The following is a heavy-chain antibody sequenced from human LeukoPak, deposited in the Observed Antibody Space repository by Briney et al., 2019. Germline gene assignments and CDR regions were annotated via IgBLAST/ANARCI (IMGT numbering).Heavy chain of an antibody. Sequence: SETLSLTCTVSGGSISSYYWSWIRQPPGKGLEWIGYIYYSGSTNYNPSLKSRVTISVDTSKNQFSLKLSSVTAADTAVYYCARGEQLETYYYYGMDVWGQGTTVTVSS. CDR1: GGSISSYY. D-gene: IGHD6-13*01. CDR2: IYYSGST. CDR3: ARGEQLETYYYYGMDV. V-gene: IGHV4-59*01. J-gene: IGHJ6*02.